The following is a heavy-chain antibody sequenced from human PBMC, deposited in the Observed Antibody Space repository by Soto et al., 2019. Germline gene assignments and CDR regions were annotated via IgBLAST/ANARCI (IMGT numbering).Heavy chain of an antibody. J-gene: IGHJ4*01. D-gene: IGHD3-10*01. V-gene: IGHV4-31*03. CDR2: IHYSGST. CDR3: ARVRGSGSYAAYYFDS. CDR1: GGSISNGGYY. Sequence: PSETLSLTCTVSGGSISNGGYYWKWVRHHPGKGLEWIGYIHYSGSTWYNPSLESRVTISVDTSKDQFSLKLRSVTAADTAVYYCARVRGSGSYAAYYFDSWGQGTLVTVSS.